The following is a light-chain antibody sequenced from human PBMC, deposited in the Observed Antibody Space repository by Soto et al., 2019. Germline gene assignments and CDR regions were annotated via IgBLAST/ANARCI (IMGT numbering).Light chain of an antibody. CDR1: SGHSSYI. V-gene: IGLV4-60*02. CDR3: GTGDDSILV. CDR2: LEVSGSY. Sequence: QSVLTQSSSASASLGSSVKLTCTLSSGHSSYIIAWHQQQPGKAPRYLMKLEVSGSYNKGSGVPDRFSGSSSGADRYLTIGSRQLEDGGEYYCGTGDDSILVFGGGTKVTVL. J-gene: IGLJ2*01.